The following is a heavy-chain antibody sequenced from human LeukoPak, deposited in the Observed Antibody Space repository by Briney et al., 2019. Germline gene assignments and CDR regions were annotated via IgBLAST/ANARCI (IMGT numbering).Heavy chain of an antibody. V-gene: IGHV3-7*01. CDR3: ARDYYDSSGYRPDDAFDI. CDR1: GFTFSSYW. Sequence: PGGSLRLSCAASGFTFSSYWMSWVRQAPGKGLEWVANIKQDGSEKYYVDSVKGRFTISRDNAKNSLHLQMNSLRAEDTAVYYCARDYYDSSGYRPDDAFDIWGQGTMVTVSS. CDR2: IKQDGSEK. D-gene: IGHD3-22*01. J-gene: IGHJ3*02.